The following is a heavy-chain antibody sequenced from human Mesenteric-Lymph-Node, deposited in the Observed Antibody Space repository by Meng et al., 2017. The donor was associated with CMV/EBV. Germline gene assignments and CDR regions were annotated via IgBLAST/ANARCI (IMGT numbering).Heavy chain of an antibody. D-gene: IGHD5-24*01. J-gene: IGHJ4*02. Sequence: LTCAVYGGSFSDYHWSWIRQPPGKGLEWIGEICHSGGTEYNPSLRSRVTISEDMSKNQFSLKLSSVTAADTAVYYCVRGRDAKKMGYWGQGTLVTVSS. CDR1: GGSFSDYH. CDR2: ICHSGGT. V-gene: IGHV4-34*01. CDR3: VRGRDAKKMGY.